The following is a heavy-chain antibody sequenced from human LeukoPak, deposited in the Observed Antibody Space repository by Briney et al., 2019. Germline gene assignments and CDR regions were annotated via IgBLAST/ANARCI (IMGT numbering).Heavy chain of an antibody. J-gene: IGHJ4*02. Sequence: PSETLSLTCTVSGGSISSYYWSWIRQPPGKGLEWIGYIYYSGSTNYTPSLKSRVTISVDTSKNQFSLKLSSVTAADTAVYYCARRRGGYDILTGYYPTYFDYWGQGTLVTVSS. CDR2: IYYSGST. CDR1: GGSISSYY. V-gene: IGHV4-59*08. CDR3: ARRRGGYDILTGYYPTYFDY. D-gene: IGHD3-9*01.